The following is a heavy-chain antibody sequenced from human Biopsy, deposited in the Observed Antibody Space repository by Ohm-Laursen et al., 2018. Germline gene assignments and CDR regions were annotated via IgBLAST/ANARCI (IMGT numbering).Heavy chain of an antibody. J-gene: IGHJ4*02. D-gene: IGHD2-15*01. CDR3: GNEVHGRDY. CDR2: INQAGTT. CDR1: GKTFSDYQ. Sequence: GTLSLTCAAFGKTFSDYQWSWIRQPPGKGLEWIGQINQAGTTNYNPSVKSRVSISADASKYEFSLRLTSVTAADTAVFLCGNEVHGRDYWGLGAQVTVSS. V-gene: IGHV4-34*08.